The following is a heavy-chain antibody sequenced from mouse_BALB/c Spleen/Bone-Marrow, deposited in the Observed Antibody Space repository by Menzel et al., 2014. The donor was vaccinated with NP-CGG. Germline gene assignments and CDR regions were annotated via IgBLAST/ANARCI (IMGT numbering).Heavy chain of an antibody. D-gene: IGHD2-2*01. Sequence: ESGAELVRPGSSVKISCKASGYAFSSYWVTWVKQRPGQGLEWIGQIYPGDGDTNYNGKFKDKVTLTADKSSSAAYMQLSSLTSEDSAVYFCAKVTTGFAYWGQGTLVTVSA. CDR3: AKVTTGFAY. CDR2: IYPGDGDT. CDR1: GYAFSSYW. J-gene: IGHJ3*01. V-gene: IGHV1-80*01.